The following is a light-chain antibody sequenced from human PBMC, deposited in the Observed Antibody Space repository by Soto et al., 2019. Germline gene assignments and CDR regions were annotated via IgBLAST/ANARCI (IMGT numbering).Light chain of an antibody. CDR2: GAL. CDR1: QSVSFN. V-gene: IGKV3D-15*01. J-gene: IGKJ2*01. CDR3: QQYNNWPPMYT. Sequence: EIVMTQSPATLSVSPGERATLSCRASQSVSFNLAWYQQKPGQAPRLLIYGALTRATGIPARFSGSGSGTEFTLVISSLQSEDFAVYYCQQYNNWPPMYTFGQGTKVEIK.